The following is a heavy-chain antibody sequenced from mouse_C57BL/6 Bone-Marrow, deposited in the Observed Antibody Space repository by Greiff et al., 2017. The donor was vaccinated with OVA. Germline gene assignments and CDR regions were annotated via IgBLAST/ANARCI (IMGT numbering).Heavy chain of an antibody. J-gene: IGHJ2*01. V-gene: IGHV1-19*01. D-gene: IGHD2-3*01. Sequence: VQLQQSGPVLVKPGASVKMSCKASGYTFTDYYMNWVKQSHGKSLEWIGVINPYNGGTSYNQKFKGKATLTVDKSSSTAYMELNSLTSEDSAVYYCARWDGYSYYFDYWGQGTTLTVSS. CDR3: ARWDGYSYYFDY. CDR1: GYTFTDYY. CDR2: INPYNGGT.